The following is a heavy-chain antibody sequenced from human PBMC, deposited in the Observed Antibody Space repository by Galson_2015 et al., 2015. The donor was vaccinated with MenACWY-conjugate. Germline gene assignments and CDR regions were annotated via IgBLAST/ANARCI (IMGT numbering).Heavy chain of an antibody. J-gene: IGHJ6*02. D-gene: IGHD6-13*01. CDR1: GFPFSSYA. CDR3: AKDPRGYSNSYYGMDV. V-gene: IGHV3-23*01. CDR2: IGGSGFTT. Sequence: LRLSCAASGFPFSSYAMSWVRQAPGKGLEWVSGIGGSGFTTYYADSVKGRLTISRDNSKNTLYLQMNSLRVEDMAVYYCAKDPRGYSNSYYGMDVWGQGTTVTVSS.